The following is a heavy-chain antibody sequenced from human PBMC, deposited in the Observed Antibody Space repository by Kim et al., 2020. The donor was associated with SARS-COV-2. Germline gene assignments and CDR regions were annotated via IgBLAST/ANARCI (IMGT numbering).Heavy chain of an antibody. J-gene: IGHJ6*02. CDR2: INHSGST. CDR3: ATLTTVTTFYYYGMDV. D-gene: IGHD4-17*01. Sequence: SETLSLTCAVYSGSFRGYYWSWIRQPPGKGLEWIGEINHSGSTNYNPSLKSRVTISVDTYKNQFSLKLSSVTAADTAVYYCATLTTVTTFYYYGMDVWGQGTTVAVSS. CDR1: SGSFRGYY. V-gene: IGHV4-34*01.